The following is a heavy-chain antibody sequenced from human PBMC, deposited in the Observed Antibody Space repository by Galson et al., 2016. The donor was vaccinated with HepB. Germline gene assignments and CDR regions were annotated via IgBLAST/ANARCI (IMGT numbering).Heavy chain of an antibody. V-gene: IGHV3-74*01. CDR2: INSDGSST. J-gene: IGHJ6*02. Sequence: SLRLSCAGSGFTFSNYWMHWVRRIPGRGLVWVSRINSDGSSTRYAESVKGRFTVSRDNAKNTLYLQMNSLTAEDTAVYFCARDGRTASDYVYHGMNVWGQGTTATVSS. D-gene: IGHD3-16*01. CDR1: GFTFSNYW. CDR3: ARDGRTASDYVYHGMNV.